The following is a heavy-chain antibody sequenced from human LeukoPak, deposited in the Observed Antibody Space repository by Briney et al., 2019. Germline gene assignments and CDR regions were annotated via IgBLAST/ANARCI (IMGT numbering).Heavy chain of an antibody. CDR2: ISGSGGST. V-gene: IGHV3-23*01. D-gene: IGHD3-3*01. J-gene: IGHJ4*02. Sequence: GGSLRLSCAASGFTFSSYAMSWVRQAPGKGLEWVSAISGSGGSTYYADSVKGRFTISRDNSKNTLYLQMNSLRAEDTAVYYCAKDYDYDFWSGYLHPSFDYWGQGTPVTVSS. CDR3: AKDYDYDFWSGYLHPSFDY. CDR1: GFTFSSYA.